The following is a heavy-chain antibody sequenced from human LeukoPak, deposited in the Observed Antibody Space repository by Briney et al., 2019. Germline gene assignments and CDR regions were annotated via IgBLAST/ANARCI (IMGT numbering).Heavy chain of an antibody. Sequence: GRSLRLSCAASGSTFSSYGMHWVRQAPGKGLEWVAVISYDGSNKYYADSVKGRFTISRDNSKNTLYLQMNSLRAEDTAVYYCAKDPDVPEYSSGWYYFDYWGQGTLVTVSS. J-gene: IGHJ4*02. D-gene: IGHD6-19*01. CDR1: GSTFSSYG. V-gene: IGHV3-30*18. CDR3: AKDPDVPEYSSGWYYFDY. CDR2: ISYDGSNK.